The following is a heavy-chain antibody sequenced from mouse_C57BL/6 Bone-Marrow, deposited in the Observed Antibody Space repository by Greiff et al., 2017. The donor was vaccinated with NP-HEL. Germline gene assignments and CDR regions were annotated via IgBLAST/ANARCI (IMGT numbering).Heavy chain of an antibody. CDR2: IDPSDSYT. Sequence: QVQLQQPGAELVKPGASVKLSCKASGYTFTTYWMQWVKQRPGQGLEWIGEIDPSDSYTNYNQKFKGKATLTVDTSSSTAYMQLSSLTSEDSAVYYCARKAYYGRSHEFAYWGQGTLVTVSA. CDR3: ARKAYYGRSHEFAY. D-gene: IGHD1-1*01. CDR1: GYTFTTYW. J-gene: IGHJ3*01. V-gene: IGHV1-50*01.